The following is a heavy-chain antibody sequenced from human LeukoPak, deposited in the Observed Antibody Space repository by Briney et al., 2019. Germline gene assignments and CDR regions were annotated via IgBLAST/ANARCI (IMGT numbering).Heavy chain of an antibody. J-gene: IGHJ4*02. Sequence: PGGSLRLSCAASGFTFSSYSMNWVRQAPGKGLEWVSYISSSSSTIYYADSVKGRFTISRDNAKNSLYLQMNSLRAEDTAVYYCARGAPTHDSSAYYGYWGQGTLVTVSS. V-gene: IGHV3-48*01. CDR1: GFTFSSYS. CDR3: ARGAPTHDSSAYYGY. CDR2: ISSSSSTI. D-gene: IGHD3-22*01.